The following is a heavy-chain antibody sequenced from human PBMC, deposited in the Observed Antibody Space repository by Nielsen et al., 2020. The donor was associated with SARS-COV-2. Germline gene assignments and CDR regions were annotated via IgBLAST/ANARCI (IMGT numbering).Heavy chain of an antibody. CDR2: IYYSGST. Sequence: SETLSFTCTVSGGSISSSSYYWGWIRQPPGKGLEWIGSIYYSGSTYYNPSLKSRVTISVDTSKNQFSLKLSSVTAADTAVYYCARQTPKGVYSSGWTYYYYYYGMDVWGQGTTVTVSS. CDR3: ARQTPKGVYSSGWTYYYYYYGMDV. D-gene: IGHD6-19*01. J-gene: IGHJ6*02. V-gene: IGHV4-39*01. CDR1: GGSISSSSYY.